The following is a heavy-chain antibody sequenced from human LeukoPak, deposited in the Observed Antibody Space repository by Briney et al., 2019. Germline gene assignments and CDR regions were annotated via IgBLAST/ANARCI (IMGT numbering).Heavy chain of an antibody. D-gene: IGHD3-3*01. V-gene: IGHV1-69*05. CDR2: IIPIFGTA. CDR1: GGTFSSYA. J-gene: IGHJ6*03. Sequence: ASVKVSCKASGGTFSSYAISWVRQAPGQGLEWMGGIIPIFGTANYAQKFQGRVTITTDESTSTAYMELSSLRSEDTAVYYCAAGGPGAYYDFWSGYHMDVWGKGTTVTVSS. CDR3: AAGGPGAYYDFWSGYHMDV.